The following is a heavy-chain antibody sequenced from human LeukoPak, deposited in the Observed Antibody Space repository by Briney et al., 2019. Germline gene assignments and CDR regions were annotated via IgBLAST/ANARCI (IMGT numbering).Heavy chain of an antibody. D-gene: IGHD3-22*01. J-gene: IGHJ4*02. V-gene: IGHV1-18*01. CDR2: ISAYNGNT. CDR3: AKPFTYYYDSSGRSGPFDY. Sequence: ASVKVSCKASGYTFTSYGISWVRQAPGQGLEWMGWISAYNGNTNYAQKLQGRVTMTTDTSTSTAYMELRSLRSDDTAVYYCAKPFTYYYDSSGRSGPFDYWGQGTLVTVSS. CDR1: GYTFTSYG.